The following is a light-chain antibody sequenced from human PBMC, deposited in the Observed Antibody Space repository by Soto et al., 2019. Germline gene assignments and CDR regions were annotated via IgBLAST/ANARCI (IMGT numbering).Light chain of an antibody. CDR2: ASS. CDR3: RQADPFPLT. V-gene: IGKV1-12*01. CDR1: QGISSW. J-gene: IGKJ4*01. Sequence: DIPMTQSPSSVSASVGDRGTITCRASQGISSWLAWYQQKPGKAPNLLIYASSSLQSGVPSRFSSRGTGTDFTLCFGRLQREDLATYSFRQADPFPLTFGGGNQVEFK.